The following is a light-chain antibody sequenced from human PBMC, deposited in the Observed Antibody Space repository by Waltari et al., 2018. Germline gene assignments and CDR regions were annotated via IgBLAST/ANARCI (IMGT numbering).Light chain of an antibody. Sequence: QSALTQPASVSGSPGQSITISCTGTSRAIGTYNLVPWYQQHPGKAPKIMIYEGTKRPSGVSNRFSGSMSGNTASLTISGLQAEDEAAYYCCSYAGSSTLIFGGGTKLTVL. V-gene: IGLV2-23*01. CDR3: CSYAGSSTLI. CDR2: EGT. CDR1: SRAIGTYNL. J-gene: IGLJ2*01.